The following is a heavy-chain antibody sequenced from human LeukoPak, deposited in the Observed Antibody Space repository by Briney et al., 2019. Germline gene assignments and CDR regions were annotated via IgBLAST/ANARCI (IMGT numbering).Heavy chain of an antibody. D-gene: IGHD6-19*01. Sequence: PWASVKVSCKVSGYTLTELSMHWVRQAPGKGLEWMGGFDPEDGETIYARKFQGRVTMTEDTSTDTAYMELSSLRSEDTAVYYCATSGIAVAGDFDYWGQGTLVTVSS. V-gene: IGHV1-24*01. CDR2: FDPEDGET. J-gene: IGHJ4*02. CDR3: ATSGIAVAGDFDY. CDR1: GYTLTELS.